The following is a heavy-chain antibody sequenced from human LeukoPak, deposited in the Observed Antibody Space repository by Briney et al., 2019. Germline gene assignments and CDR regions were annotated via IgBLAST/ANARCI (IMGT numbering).Heavy chain of an antibody. V-gene: IGHV1-46*03. CDR3: AYSNYRYYYYYYMDV. D-gene: IGHD4-11*01. Sequence: ASVKVSCKASGYTFTSYYMHWVRQAPGQGLEWMGIINPSGGSTSYAQKFQGRVTMTRDTSTSTVYMELSSLRSEDTAVYYCAYSNYRYYYYYYMDVWGKGTTVTVSS. CDR1: GYTFTSYY. CDR2: INPSGGST. J-gene: IGHJ6*03.